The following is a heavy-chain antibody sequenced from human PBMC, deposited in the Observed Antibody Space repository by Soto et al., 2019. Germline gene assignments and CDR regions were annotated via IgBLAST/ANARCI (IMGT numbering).Heavy chain of an antibody. CDR1: GYKFTTFW. J-gene: IGHJ3*01. Sequence: PGESPKISCKASGYKFTTFWVNWVRQTPGKGLEWLGRIDPTDSFTNYSPPFEGHVTISVDRSISTAYLQWNSLQASDTAIYYCARPASGGSRDAFDVWGQGTTVTVSS. V-gene: IGHV5-10-1*01. CDR3: ARPASGGSRDAFDV. CDR2: IDPTDSFT. D-gene: IGHD2-15*01.